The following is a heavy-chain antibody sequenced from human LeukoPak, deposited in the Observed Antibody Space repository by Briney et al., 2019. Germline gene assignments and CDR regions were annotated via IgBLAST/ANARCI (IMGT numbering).Heavy chain of an antibody. CDR3: ARSLRELWPSNWFDP. Sequence: PSETLSLTCTVSGGSISSSSYYWGWIRQPPGKGLDWIGSIYYSGSTYYNPSLKSRVTISVDTSKNQFSLKLSSVTAADTAVYYCARSLRELWPSNWFDPWGQGTLVTVSS. V-gene: IGHV4-39*01. CDR2: IYYSGST. CDR1: GGSISSSSYY. J-gene: IGHJ5*02. D-gene: IGHD1-26*01.